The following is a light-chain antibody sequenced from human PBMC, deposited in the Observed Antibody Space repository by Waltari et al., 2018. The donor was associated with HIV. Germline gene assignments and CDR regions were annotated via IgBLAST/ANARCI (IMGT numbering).Light chain of an antibody. V-gene: IGLV2-11*01. CDR3: CSYAGSVTFVV. J-gene: IGLJ2*01. Sequence: QSALTQPRPVSGSPGQSVTISCTGSTGDVGGYNYVPWYQQHPGTAPKLRIYDVSTRPSGVPARFSGSKSGNTASLTIFGLQAEDEADYYCCSYAGSVTFVVFGGGTKVTVV. CDR1: TGDVGGYNY. CDR2: DVS.